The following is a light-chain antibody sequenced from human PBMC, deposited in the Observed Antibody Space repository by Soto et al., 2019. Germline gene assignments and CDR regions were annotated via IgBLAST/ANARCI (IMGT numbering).Light chain of an antibody. CDR1: QGIRIY. CDR2: SAS. V-gene: IGKV1-39*01. Sequence: DIQMTQSPSSLSASVGDRVTITPRASQGIRIYLNWYQHEPGKAPKLLIYSASSLQTGVPSRFSGRGSGTDFTLTISSLQPEDFGTYYCQQSYSAPQFGQGTKV. CDR3: QQSYSAPQ. J-gene: IGKJ1*01.